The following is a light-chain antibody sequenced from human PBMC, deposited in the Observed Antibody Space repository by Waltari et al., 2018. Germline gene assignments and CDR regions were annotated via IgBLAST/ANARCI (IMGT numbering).Light chain of an antibody. Sequence: QSALTQPASVSGSPGQSITISCTGTSSDVGSYNLVSWYQQQPGKTPKLTVYEVSKRPSGVSNLFSGSKSGNTASLTISGLQAEDEADYYCCSYAGSSTLGVFGGGTKLTVL. V-gene: IGLV2-23*02. CDR1: SSDVGSYNL. J-gene: IGLJ2*01. CDR3: CSYAGSSTLGV. CDR2: EVS.